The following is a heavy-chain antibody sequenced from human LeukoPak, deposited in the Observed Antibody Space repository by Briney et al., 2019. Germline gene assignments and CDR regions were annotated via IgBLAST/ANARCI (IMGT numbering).Heavy chain of an antibody. CDR2: ISSSSNYR. Sequence: PGGSLRLSCAASGFTFSSYNLNWVRQAPGKGLEWVSSISSSSNYRYYADSVKGRFTISRDNAKNSLYLQMSSLRDEDTAVYYCGRGDSRGYLLDYWGQGTLVTVSS. CDR3: GRGDSRGYLLDY. V-gene: IGHV3-21*01. J-gene: IGHJ4*02. CDR1: GFTFSSYN. D-gene: IGHD3-22*01.